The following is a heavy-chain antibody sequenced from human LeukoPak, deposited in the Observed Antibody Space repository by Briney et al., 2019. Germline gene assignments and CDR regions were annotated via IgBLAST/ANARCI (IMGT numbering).Heavy chain of an antibody. CDR1: GYTFTGYY. V-gene: IGHV1-2*02. J-gene: IGHJ4*02. Sequence: ASVKVSCKASGYTFTGYYMHWVRQAPGQGLEWMGWINPNSGGTNYAQKFQGRVTMTRDTSISTAYMELSRLRSDDTAVYYCASAQLADYYDSTNPQGYWGQGTLVTVSS. D-gene: IGHD3-22*01. CDR3: ASAQLADYYDSTNPQGY. CDR2: INPNSGGT.